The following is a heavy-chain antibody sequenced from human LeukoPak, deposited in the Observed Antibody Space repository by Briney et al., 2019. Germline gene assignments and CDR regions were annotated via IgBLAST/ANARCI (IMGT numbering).Heavy chain of an antibody. V-gene: IGHV4-59*01. J-gene: IGHJ3*02. CDR3: AKDHVAFCGGDCYSDAFDI. Sequence: SETLSLTRTVSGGSLRSYYWSWVRHPPRKGLEWSGYIYFSGSTNYNPSLKSRVTISVDTSKSQFSRKLNSVTAADTAMYYCAKDHVAFCGGDCYSDAFDIWGQGTLVTVSS. D-gene: IGHD2-21*01. CDR2: IYFSGST. CDR1: GGSLRSYY.